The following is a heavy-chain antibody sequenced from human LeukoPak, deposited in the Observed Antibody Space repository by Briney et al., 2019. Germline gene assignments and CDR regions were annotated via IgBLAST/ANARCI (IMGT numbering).Heavy chain of an antibody. V-gene: IGHV3-21*01. CDR1: GFTFSSYE. J-gene: IGHJ4*02. CDR2: ISSSSSYI. Sequence: GGSLRLSCAASGFTFSSYEMNWVRQAPGKGLEWVSSISSSSSYIYYADSVKGRFTISRDNAKNSLYLQMNSLRAEDTAVYYCARDTGPYYDFWSGYFSWGQGTLVTVSS. CDR3: ARDTGPYYDFWSGYFS. D-gene: IGHD3-3*01.